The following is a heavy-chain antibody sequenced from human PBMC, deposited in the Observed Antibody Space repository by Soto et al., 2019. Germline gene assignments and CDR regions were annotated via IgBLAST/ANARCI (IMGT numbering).Heavy chain of an antibody. V-gene: IGHV3-23*01. D-gene: IGHD2-2*01. CDR3: AKDIWDCSSTSCYFNY. CDR1: GLTFSSYS. CDR2: ISGSGGST. J-gene: IGHJ4*02. Sequence: XESLRISFAASGLTFSSYSMSGVRQAPGKGLEWVSAISGSGGSTYYADSVKGRSTISRDNSKNTLYLQMNSLRAEDTAVYYCAKDIWDCSSTSCYFNYCGQGTLVTVSS.